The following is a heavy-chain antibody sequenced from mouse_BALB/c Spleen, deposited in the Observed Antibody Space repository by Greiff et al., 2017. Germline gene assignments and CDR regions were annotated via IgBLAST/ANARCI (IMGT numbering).Heavy chain of an antibody. D-gene: IGHD1-1*01. CDR3: ARDQDYGSSYYAMDD. CDR1: GFTFSDYY. J-gene: IGHJ4*01. CDR2: ISDGGSYT. Sequence: EVQLVESGGGLVKPGGSLKLSCAASGFTFSDYYMDWVRQTPEKRLEWVATISDGGSYTYYPDSVKGRFTISRDNATNNQYLQMSSLKSEDTAMYYCARDQDYGSSYYAMDDWGQGTSVTVSS. V-gene: IGHV5-4*02.